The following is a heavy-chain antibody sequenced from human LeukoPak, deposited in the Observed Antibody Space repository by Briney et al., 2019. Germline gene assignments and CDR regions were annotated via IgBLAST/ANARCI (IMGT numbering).Heavy chain of an antibody. CDR1: GGSISSGDYY. D-gene: IGHD3-10*01. J-gene: IGHJ6*03. V-gene: IGHV4-61*02. CDR3: ARDRPAWLGSLYYYYMDV. Sequence: SQTLSLTCTVSGGSISSGDYYWSWIRQPAGKGLEWIGRIYTSGSTNYNPSLKSRVTMSVDTSKNQFSLKLSSVTAADTAVYYCARDRPAWLGSLYYYYMDVWGKGTTVTVSS. CDR2: IYTSGST.